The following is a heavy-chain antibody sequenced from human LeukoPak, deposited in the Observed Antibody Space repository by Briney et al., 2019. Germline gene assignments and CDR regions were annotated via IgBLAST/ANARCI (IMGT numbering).Heavy chain of an antibody. CDR3: AKTGFQWGYYFYYMDV. CDR2: ISYDGSNK. J-gene: IGHJ6*03. D-gene: IGHD1-14*01. V-gene: IGHV3-30-3*02. CDR1: GFTFSSYA. Sequence: GGSLRLSCAASGFTFSSYAMHWVRQAPGKGLEWVAVISYDGSNKYYADSVKGRFTISRDNSKNTLYLQMNSLIVEDTAVYYCAKTGFQWGYYFYYMDVWGKGTTVTVSS.